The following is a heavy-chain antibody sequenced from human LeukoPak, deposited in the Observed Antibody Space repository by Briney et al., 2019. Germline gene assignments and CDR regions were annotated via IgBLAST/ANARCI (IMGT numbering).Heavy chain of an antibody. J-gene: IGHJ4*02. CDR2: IYPGDSDT. D-gene: IGHD6-13*01. Sequence: GESLKISCKGSGYSFTSYWIGWVRQMPGKGLEWMGIIYPGDSDTRYSPSFQGQVTISADKSISTAYLQWSSLKASDTAMYYCARPRAAATLLSYFDYWGQGTLVTVSS. CDR3: ARPRAAATLLSYFDY. V-gene: IGHV5-51*01. CDR1: GYSFTSYW.